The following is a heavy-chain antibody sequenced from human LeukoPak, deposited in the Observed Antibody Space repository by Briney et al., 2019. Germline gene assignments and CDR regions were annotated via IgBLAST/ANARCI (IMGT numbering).Heavy chain of an antibody. J-gene: IGHJ5*01. CDR3: ARIRDSSWYDS. Sequence: ASVRVSCKASGYTFYVDYMHWVRQAPGQGLEWMGWINPNNGATDYAEKFQGRVTLTRDTSISTAYMELTGLRSDDTAVYYCARIRDSSWYDSWGQGTLVTVSS. CDR1: GYTFYVDY. D-gene: IGHD4-11*01. CDR2: INPNNGAT. V-gene: IGHV1-2*02.